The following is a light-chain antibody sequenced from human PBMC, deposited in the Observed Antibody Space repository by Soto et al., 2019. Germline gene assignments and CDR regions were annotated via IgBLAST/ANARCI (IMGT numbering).Light chain of an antibody. V-gene: IGLV2-8*01. CDR3: SSYARNRDIV. CDR1: SSDVGGYSY. Sequence: QSALTQPPSASGSPGQSVAISCTGTSSDVGGYSYVSWYQQHPAKAPKLMIYEVSKRPSGLPHRFSASKSGNTASLTVSGLQAEDEADYCCSSYARNRDIVFGGGTKLTVL. J-gene: IGLJ3*02. CDR2: EVS.